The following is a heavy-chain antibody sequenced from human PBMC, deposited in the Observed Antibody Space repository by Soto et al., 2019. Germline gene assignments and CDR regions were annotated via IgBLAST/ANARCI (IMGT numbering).Heavy chain of an antibody. CDR1: GGSISSSNW. CDR2: IYHSGST. J-gene: IGHJ5*02. Sequence: QVQLQESGPGLVKPSGTLSLTCAVSGGSISSSNWWSWVHQPPGKGLEWIGEIYHSGSTNYNPSLKSRVTISVDKSKNQFSLKLSSVTAADTAVYYCARDHVRGYSYGYRGFDPWGQGTLVTVSS. V-gene: IGHV4-4*02. CDR3: ARDHVRGYSYGYRGFDP. D-gene: IGHD5-18*01.